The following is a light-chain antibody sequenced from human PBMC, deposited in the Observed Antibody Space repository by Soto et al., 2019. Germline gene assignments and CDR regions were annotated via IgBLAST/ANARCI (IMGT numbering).Light chain of an antibody. Sequence: QSALTQPPSVSGAPGQRVTISCTGSSSNIGAGYDVHWYQQLPGTAPKLLIYGNSNRPSGVPERFSGSKSGTSASLAITGLEAEDEADYYCQSYDSSLSGSVFGGGTKVTVL. CDR2: GNS. CDR1: SSNIGAGYD. J-gene: IGLJ2*01. V-gene: IGLV1-40*01. CDR3: QSYDSSLSGSV.